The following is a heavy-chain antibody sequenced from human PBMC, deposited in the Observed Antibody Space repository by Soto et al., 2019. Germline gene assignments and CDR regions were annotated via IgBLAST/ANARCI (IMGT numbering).Heavy chain of an antibody. Sequence: PGGSLRLSCAASGFTFSDYYMTWIRQAPGKGLEWVSYISSSGTGIYYADSVNGRFTISRDNAKNSLYLQMNSLRADDTAVYYCARAYSDAFDIWGQGTMVTVS. J-gene: IGHJ3*02. CDR2: ISSSGTGI. CDR3: ARAYSDAFDI. CDR1: GFTFSDYY. D-gene: IGHD2-15*01. V-gene: IGHV3-11*01.